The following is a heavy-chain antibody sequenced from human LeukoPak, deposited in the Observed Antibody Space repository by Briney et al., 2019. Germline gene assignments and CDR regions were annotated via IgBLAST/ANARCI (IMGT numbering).Heavy chain of an antibody. CDR3: ARGLKGELSFDY. V-gene: IGHV3-66*02. J-gene: IGHJ4*02. CDR1: GLTVSSNY. Sequence: GGSLRLSCAASGLTVSSNYMSWVRQAPGKGLEWVSVIYSGGSTYYADSVKGRFTISRDNSKNTLYLQMNSLRAEDTAVYYCARGLKGELSFDYWGQGTLVTVSS. CDR2: IYSGGST. D-gene: IGHD3-16*02.